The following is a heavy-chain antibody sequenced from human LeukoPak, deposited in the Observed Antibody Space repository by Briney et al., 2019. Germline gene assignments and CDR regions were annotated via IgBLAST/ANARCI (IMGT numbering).Heavy chain of an antibody. J-gene: IGHJ4*02. V-gene: IGHV3-21*01. CDR3: ARDSIVVVTAPPDY. CDR2: ISSSSSYI. D-gene: IGHD2-21*02. Sequence: GGSLRLSCAASGFTFSSYSMNWVRQAPGKGLEWVSSISSSSSYIYYADSVKGRFTISRDNAKNSLYLQMNSLRAEDTAVYYCARDSIVVVTAPPDYWGQGTLVTVSS. CDR1: GFTFSSYS.